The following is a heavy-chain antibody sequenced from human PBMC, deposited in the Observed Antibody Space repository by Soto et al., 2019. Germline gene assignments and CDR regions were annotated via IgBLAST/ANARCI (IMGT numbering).Heavy chain of an antibody. CDR1: GFTFIIYG. CDR2: ISANNVNT. D-gene: IGHD3-3*02. J-gene: IGHJ3*02. CDR3: ARRVALAPVYDAYDI. V-gene: IGHV1-18*01. Sequence: ASVKVSCKASGFTFIIYGITWVRQAPGQGLEWMGWISANNVNTHYAQKLQGRVTMTTDTSTNTAYMELRSLRTDDTAVYYCARRVALAPVYDAYDIWGQGTMVT.